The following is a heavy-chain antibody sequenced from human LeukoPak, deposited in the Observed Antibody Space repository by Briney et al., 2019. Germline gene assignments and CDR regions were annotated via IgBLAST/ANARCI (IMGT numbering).Heavy chain of an antibody. J-gene: IGHJ5*02. CDR2: INPNSGGT. CDR1: GYTFTGYY. V-gene: IGHV1-2*02. D-gene: IGHD3-10*01. CDR3: ARAGTMVRGVIIPVRVWFDP. Sequence: GASVKVSCKASGYTFTGYYMHWVRQAPGQGLEWMGWINPNSGGTNYAQKFQGRVTMTRDTSISTAYMELSRLRSDDTAVYYCARAGTMVRGVIIPVRVWFDPWGQGTLVTVSS.